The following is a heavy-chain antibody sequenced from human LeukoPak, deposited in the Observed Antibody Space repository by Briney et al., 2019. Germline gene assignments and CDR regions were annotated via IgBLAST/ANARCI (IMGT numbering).Heavy chain of an antibody. Sequence: GGSLRLSCAASGFIFTDYWMNWVRQAPGRGLEWLASVKGDGSATSYVDSVKGRFTISRDNAKNSLYLQMNSLRADDTALYYCAKEFDYGGNPDFDYWGQGTLVTVSS. CDR1: GFIFTDYW. D-gene: IGHD4-23*01. CDR3: AKEFDYGGNPDFDY. CDR2: VKGDGSAT. J-gene: IGHJ4*02. V-gene: IGHV3-7*01.